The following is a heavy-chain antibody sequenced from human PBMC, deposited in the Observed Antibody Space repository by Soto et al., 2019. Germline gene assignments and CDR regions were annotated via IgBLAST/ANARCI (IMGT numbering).Heavy chain of an antibody. CDR2: ISGGSEMT. CDR3: VREQPGPRNPSLDY. J-gene: IGHJ4*02. Sequence: PGGSLRLSCAASGFTFSHYSMSWVRQPPAEGPQWVSAISGGSEMTYYADSVKGRFIISRDNSKNTLYLYINSLRADDTAVYYCVREQPGPRNPSLDYWGQGILVTVSS. D-gene: IGHD6-13*01. V-gene: IGHV3-23*01. CDR1: GFTFSHYS.